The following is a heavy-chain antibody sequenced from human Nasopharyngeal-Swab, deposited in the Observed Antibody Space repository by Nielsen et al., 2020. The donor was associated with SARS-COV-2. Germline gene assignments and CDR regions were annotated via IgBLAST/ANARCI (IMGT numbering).Heavy chain of an antibody. J-gene: IGHJ6*02. CDR1: GFTFNNYN. V-gene: IGHV3-21*01. D-gene: IGHD3-3*01. CDR3: ARDGLDYDFWSAYFMDV. CDR2: ISSSSSYI. Sequence: GGSLRLSCAASGFTFNNYNFNWVRKAPGTGLEWVTSISSSSSYIYYADSVKGRFTISRDNAKNSLYLQMNSLRAEDTAVYYCARDGLDYDFWSAYFMDVWGQGTTVTVSS.